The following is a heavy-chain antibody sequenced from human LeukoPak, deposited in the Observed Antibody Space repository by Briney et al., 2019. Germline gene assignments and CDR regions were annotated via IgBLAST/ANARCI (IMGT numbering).Heavy chain of an antibody. CDR3: TKDLDGGPGY. CDR2: IKTKTNGGTT. V-gene: IGHV3-15*01. D-gene: IGHD2-15*01. CDR1: GFTFSYAW. Sequence: SGGSLRLSCAASGFTFSYAWMSWVRQAPGKGLEWVGRIKTKTNGGTTDYVAPVKGGFTISRDDSKNTLYLQMNSLKTEDTAVYYCTKDLDGGPGYWGQGTLVTVSS. J-gene: IGHJ4*02.